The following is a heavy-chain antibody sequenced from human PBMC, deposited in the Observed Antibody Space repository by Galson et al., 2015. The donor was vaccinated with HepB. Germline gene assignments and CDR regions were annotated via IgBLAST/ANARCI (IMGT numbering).Heavy chain of an antibody. CDR1: GFILSRYW. CDR3: AKEVKAAAGFNWFDP. D-gene: IGHD6-13*01. CDR2: ISGSGGST. Sequence: SLRLSCAASGFILSRYWMSWVRQAPGKGLEWVSAISGSGGSTYYADSVKGRFTISRDNSKNTLYLQMNSLRAEDTAVYYCAKEVKAAAGFNWFDPWGQGTLVTVSS. J-gene: IGHJ5*02. V-gene: IGHV3-23*01.